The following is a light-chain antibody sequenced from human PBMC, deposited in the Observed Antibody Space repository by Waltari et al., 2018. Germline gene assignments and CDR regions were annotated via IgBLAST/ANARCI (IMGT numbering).Light chain of an antibody. CDR3: QVWDNNNDHRVV. CDR2: DNS. J-gene: IGLJ3*02. V-gene: IGLV3-21*02. Sequence: VLTQPPSVSVAPGQTARISCDDDNIGSKSFHWYQQKSGQAPVLVAYDNSDRPTGIPGRFSGSISGNTGTLTISGVEAGDEADYYCQVWDNNNDHRVVFGGGTKLTVL. CDR1: NIGSKS.